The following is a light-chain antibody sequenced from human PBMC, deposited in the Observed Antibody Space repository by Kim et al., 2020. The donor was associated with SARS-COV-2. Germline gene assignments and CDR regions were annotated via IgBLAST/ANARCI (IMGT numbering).Light chain of an antibody. J-gene: IGKJ2*01. V-gene: IGKV3-15*01. CDR1: QSVRSN. CDR2: GAS. CDR3: RQYNTSAT. Sequence: EIVMTQSPSILSVSPGETATLSCRASQSVRSNLAWYQQRPGQTHRLLIYGASTRSPGIPARFSGSGSRTEFTLTISPLQSEDFAVYYCRQYNTSATFGLGTKLEI.